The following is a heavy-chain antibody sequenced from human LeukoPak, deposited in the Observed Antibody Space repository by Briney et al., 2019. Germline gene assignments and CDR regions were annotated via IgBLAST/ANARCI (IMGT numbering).Heavy chain of an antibody. CDR1: GYTFTSYG. Sequence: ASVKVSCKASGYTFTSYGISWVRQAPGQGLEWMGWISAYNGNTNYAQKLQGRVTMTTDTSTSTAYMELRSLRSDDTAVYYCARVLYSSYYYYYMDVLVKGTTVTVSS. CDR2: ISAYNGNT. J-gene: IGHJ6*03. CDR3: ARVLYSSYYYYYMDV. D-gene: IGHD3-10*01. V-gene: IGHV1-18*01.